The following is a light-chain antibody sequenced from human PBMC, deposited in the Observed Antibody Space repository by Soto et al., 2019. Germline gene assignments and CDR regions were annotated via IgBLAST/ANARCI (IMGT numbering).Light chain of an antibody. CDR2: GNS. CDR3: QSYDSSLREV. J-gene: IGLJ1*01. V-gene: IGLV1-40*01. Sequence: QSVLTQPPSVSGAPGQRVTISCTGSSSNIGAGYDVHWYQQLPGTAPKLLIYGNSNRPSGVPDRFSGSKSGTSASLAITGLHAEDEAAYSCQSYDSSLREVFGTGTKVPAL. CDR1: SSNIGAGYD.